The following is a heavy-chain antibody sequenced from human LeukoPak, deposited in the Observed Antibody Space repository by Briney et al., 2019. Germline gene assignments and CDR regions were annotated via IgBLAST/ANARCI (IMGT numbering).Heavy chain of an antibody. CDR1: GFTFSNYA. CDR3: ARQDYLDY. CDR2: ISASGGDT. J-gene: IGHJ4*02. Sequence: GGSLRLSCAASGFTFSNYAMSWVRQAPGKGLEWVSAISASGGDTYYADSVKGRFTISRDNAKNSLYLQMNSLRDEDTAVYYCARQDYLDYWGQGTLVTVSS. V-gene: IGHV3-23*01.